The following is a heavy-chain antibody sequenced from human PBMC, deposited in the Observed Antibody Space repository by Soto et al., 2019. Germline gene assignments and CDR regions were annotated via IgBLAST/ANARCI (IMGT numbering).Heavy chain of an antibody. J-gene: IGHJ6*02. CDR3: ARVRLGGMDV. D-gene: IGHD2-21*01. V-gene: IGHV3-48*03. CDR1: GFTFSSYE. Sequence: GGSLRLSCAASGFTFSSYEMNWVRQAPGKGLEWVSYISSSGSTIYYADSVKGRSTISRDNAKNSLYLQMNSLRAEDTAVYYCARVRLGGMDVWGQGTTVTVSS. CDR2: ISSSGSTI.